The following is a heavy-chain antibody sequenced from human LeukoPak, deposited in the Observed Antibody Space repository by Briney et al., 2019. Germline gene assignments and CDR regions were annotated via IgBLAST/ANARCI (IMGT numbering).Heavy chain of an antibody. Sequence: GGSLRLSCAASGSIFSNYAMSWVRQAPGKGLEWVLGISNSGRNTYPAESVKGRFTISRDNSKNTLYVQMNSLRPEDTAVYYCAKEAGSGWSYFDYWGQGTLVTVSS. CDR1: GSIFSNYA. CDR3: AKEAGSGWSYFDY. D-gene: IGHD6-19*01. J-gene: IGHJ4*02. CDR2: ISNSGRNT. V-gene: IGHV3-23*01.